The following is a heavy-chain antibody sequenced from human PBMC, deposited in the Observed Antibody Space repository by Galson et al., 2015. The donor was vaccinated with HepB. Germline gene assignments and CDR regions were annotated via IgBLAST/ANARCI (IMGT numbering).Heavy chain of an antibody. V-gene: IGHV4-31*03. CDR1: GGSISSGGYY. D-gene: IGHD4-17*01. CDR2: IYYSGST. Sequence: TLSLTCTVSGGSISSGGYYWSWIRQHPGKGLEWIGYIYYSGSTYYNPSLKSRVTISVDTSKNQFSLKLSSVTAADTAVYYCAREGEVTRGPSGYFQHWGQGTLVTVSS. J-gene: IGHJ1*01. CDR3: AREGEVTRGPSGYFQH.